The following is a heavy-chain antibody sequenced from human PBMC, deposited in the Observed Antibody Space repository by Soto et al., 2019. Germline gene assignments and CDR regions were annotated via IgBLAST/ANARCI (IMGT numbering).Heavy chain of an antibody. CDR2: IYYSGST. J-gene: IGHJ4*02. Sequence: QVQLQESGPGLVKPSETLSLTCTASGGSISSYYWSWIRQPPGKGLEWIGYIYYSGSTNYNPSPRSRFTLSVDTSKNQSTLKLSSVTAADTAVYYCASGWGLVFDYWGQETLVTVSS. CDR1: GGSISSYY. D-gene: IGHD2-21*02. CDR3: ASGWGLVFDY. V-gene: IGHV4-59*01.